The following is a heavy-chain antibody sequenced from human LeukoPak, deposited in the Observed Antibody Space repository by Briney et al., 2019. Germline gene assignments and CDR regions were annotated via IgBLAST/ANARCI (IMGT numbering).Heavy chain of an antibody. Sequence: GGSLRLSCAASGFTFSTYWMHWVRQAPGQGLVWVSCLNSDGSSTSYADSVKGRFSISRDNAKNTLYLQMNSLRAEDTAVYYCARACSFGSCHAGDYWGQGILVTVSS. CDR2: LNSDGSST. CDR3: ARACSFGSCHAGDY. CDR1: GFTFSTYW. J-gene: IGHJ4*02. D-gene: IGHD2-15*01. V-gene: IGHV3-74*01.